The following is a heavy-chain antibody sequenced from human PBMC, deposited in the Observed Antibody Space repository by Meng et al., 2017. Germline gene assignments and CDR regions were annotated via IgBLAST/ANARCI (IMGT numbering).Heavy chain of an antibody. CDR2: IYHSGST. CDR1: GGSISRSNW. D-gene: IGHD3-22*01. CDR3: ARAGVGYYDSSGPYSY. J-gene: IGHJ4*02. V-gene: IGHV4-4*02. Sequence: QVLLQEPGPGLVKPSGTLSLTCAVSGGSISRSNWWSRVRQPPGKGLEWIGEIYHSGSTNYNPSLKSRVTISVDKSKNQFSLKLSSVTAADTAVYYCARAGVGYYDSSGPYSYWGQGTLVTVSS.